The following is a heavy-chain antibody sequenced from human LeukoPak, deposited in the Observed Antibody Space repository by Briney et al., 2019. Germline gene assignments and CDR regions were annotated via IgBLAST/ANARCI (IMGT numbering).Heavy chain of an antibody. D-gene: IGHD3-22*01. V-gene: IGHV3-23*01. J-gene: IGHJ4*02. Sequence: PGGSLRLSCAASGFTFSSYAMSWVRQAPGKGLEWVSAISGSGGSTYYADSVKGRFTISRDNSKNTLYLQMNSLRAEDTAVYYCARAHYYDSSGYYETGYFDYWGQGTLVTVSS. CDR3: ARAHYYDSSGYYETGYFDY. CDR2: ISGSGGST. CDR1: GFTFSSYA.